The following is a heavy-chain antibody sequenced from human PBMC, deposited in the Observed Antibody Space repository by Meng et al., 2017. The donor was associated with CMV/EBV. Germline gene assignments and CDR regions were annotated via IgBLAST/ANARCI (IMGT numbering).Heavy chain of an antibody. CDR1: GGTFSSYT. CDR3: ARIGYYTIFGNYYGMDV. D-gene: IGHD3-3*01. CDR2: IIPILGIA. J-gene: IGHJ6*02. V-gene: IGHV1-69*02. Sequence: SVKVSCKASGGTFSSYTISWVRQAPGQGLEWMGRIIPILGIANYAQKFQGRVTMTTDTSTSTAYMELRSLRSDDTAVYYCARIGYYTIFGNYYGMDVWGQGTTVTVSS.